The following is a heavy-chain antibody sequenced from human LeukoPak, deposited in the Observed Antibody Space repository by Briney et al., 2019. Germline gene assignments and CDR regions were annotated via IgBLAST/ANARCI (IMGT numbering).Heavy chain of an antibody. Sequence: SETLSLTCTVSGGSISSGGYYWSWIRQHPGKGLEWIGYIYYSGSTYYNPSLKSRVTISVDTSKNQFSLKLSSVTAADTAVYYCARGRYSSSSFGCWFDPWGQGTLVTVSS. D-gene: IGHD6-6*01. V-gene: IGHV4-31*03. CDR2: IYYSGST. J-gene: IGHJ5*02. CDR3: ARGRYSSSSFGCWFDP. CDR1: GGSISSGGYY.